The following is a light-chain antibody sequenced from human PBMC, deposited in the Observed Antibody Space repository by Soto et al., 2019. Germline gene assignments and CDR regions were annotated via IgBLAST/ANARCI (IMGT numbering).Light chain of an antibody. CDR1: SSDVGGYNY. Sequence: QSALTQPPGASGSPGQSGAISCTGTSSDVGGYNYVSWYQQHPGKAPKLMIYEVNKRPSGVPDRFSGSKSGNTASLTVSGLQAEDEADYYCSSYAGSSNVFGTGTKVTVL. CDR2: EVN. CDR3: SSYAGSSNV. J-gene: IGLJ1*01. V-gene: IGLV2-8*01.